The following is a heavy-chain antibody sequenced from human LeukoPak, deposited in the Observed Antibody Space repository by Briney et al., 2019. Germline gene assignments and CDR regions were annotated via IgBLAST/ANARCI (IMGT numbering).Heavy chain of an antibody. CDR3: ARVGLRLGELSSLPIYYFDY. V-gene: IGHV1-69*05. D-gene: IGHD3-16*02. Sequence: SVKVSCKASGYTFTGYYMHWVRQAPGQGLEWMGGIIPIFGTANYAQKFQGRVTITTDESTSTAYMELSSLRSEDTAVYYCARVGLRLGELSSLPIYYFDYWGQGTLVTVSS. CDR1: GYTFTGYY. CDR2: IIPIFGTA. J-gene: IGHJ4*02.